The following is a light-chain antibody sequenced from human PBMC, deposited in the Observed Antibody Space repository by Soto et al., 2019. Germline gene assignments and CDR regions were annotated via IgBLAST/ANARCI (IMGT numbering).Light chain of an antibody. V-gene: IGKV3-20*01. CDR2: GSS. J-gene: IGKJ1*01. Sequence: DIVLTQSPGTLSLSPGERATLSCRASQSIGNNYLAWYQQKPGQAPRLLIDGSSTRATGIPDRFSGSGSGTDFTLTISRLEPEDFAVYYCQQFRTSVTFGQGTKVDIK. CDR1: QSIGNNY. CDR3: QQFRTSVT.